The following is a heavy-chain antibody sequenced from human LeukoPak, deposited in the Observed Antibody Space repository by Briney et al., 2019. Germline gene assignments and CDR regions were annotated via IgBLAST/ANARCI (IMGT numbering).Heavy chain of an antibody. J-gene: IGHJ4*02. CDR3: AKSRGTYHVFDS. V-gene: IGHV3-23*01. Sequence: GGSLRLSCAASGFTFSSYAMSWVRQAPGKGLEWVSVISGRGGSTHYADSVKGRFTISRHNSKNTVYLQMNNLRAEDTAVYYCAKSRGTYHVFDSWGLGTLVTVSS. CDR1: GFTFSSYA. D-gene: IGHD1-14*01. CDR2: ISGRGGST.